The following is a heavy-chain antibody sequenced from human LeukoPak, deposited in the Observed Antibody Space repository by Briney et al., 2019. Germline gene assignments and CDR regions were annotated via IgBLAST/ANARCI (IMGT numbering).Heavy chain of an antibody. CDR2: INSDGIRT. V-gene: IGHV3-74*01. D-gene: IGHD3-16*01. CDR3: ATIMITFGGVIPHQNAFDI. Sequence: PGGSLRLSCAASGFTFSTYWMHWVRQAPGKGLVWVSHINSDGIRTSYADSVKGRFTISRDNAKNTLYLQMNSLRAEDTAVYYCATIMITFGGVIPHQNAFDIWGQGQWSPSLQ. J-gene: IGHJ3*02. CDR1: GFTFSTYW.